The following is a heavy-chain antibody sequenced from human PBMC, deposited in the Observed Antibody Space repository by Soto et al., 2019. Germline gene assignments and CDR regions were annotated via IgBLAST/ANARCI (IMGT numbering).Heavy chain of an antibody. CDR1: GYTFTSYD. V-gene: IGHV1-8*01. J-gene: IGHJ3*02. Sequence: QVQLVQSGAEVKKPGASVKVSCKASGYTFTSYDINWVRQATGQGLEWMGWMNPNSGNTGYAQKFQGRVTMTRNTSISTAYMELSSLRSEHTAVYYWARGINYYDSGDDAFDIWGQGTMVTVSS. CDR3: ARGINYYDSGDDAFDI. CDR2: MNPNSGNT. D-gene: IGHD3-10*01.